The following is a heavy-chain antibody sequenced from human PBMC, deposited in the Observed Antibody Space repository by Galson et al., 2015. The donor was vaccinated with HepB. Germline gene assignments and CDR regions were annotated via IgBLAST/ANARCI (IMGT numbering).Heavy chain of an antibody. CDR1: GFTLTRYA. Sequence: LRLSCAASGFTLTRYAIHWVRQAPGKGLEWVAIMSTDGSNEYADSVKGRFTISRDIYKNTLFLQLRSLRAEDTAVFYCARARGTLASMNYYYGMDVWGQGTPVTVSS. CDR3: ARARGTLASMNYYYGMDV. CDR2: MSTDGSNE. V-gene: IGHV3-30*04. D-gene: IGHD5-24*01. J-gene: IGHJ6*02.